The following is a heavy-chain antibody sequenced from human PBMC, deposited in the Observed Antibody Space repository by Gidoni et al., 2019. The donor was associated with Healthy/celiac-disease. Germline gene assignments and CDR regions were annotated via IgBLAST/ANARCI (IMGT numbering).Heavy chain of an antibody. CDR3: ARDYYDSSAPGFDY. CDR1: GDTFPSYG. J-gene: IGHJ4*02. Sequence: QVQLVQSGAEVKKPGASVKVSCKASGDTFPSYGISWVRQAPEQGLEWLGWIRAYNGNTNYAQNLQGRFTMTTDTSTSTAYMELMSLRSDDTAVYYCARDYYDSSAPGFDYWGQGTLVTVSS. CDR2: IRAYNGNT. D-gene: IGHD3-22*01. V-gene: IGHV1-18*01.